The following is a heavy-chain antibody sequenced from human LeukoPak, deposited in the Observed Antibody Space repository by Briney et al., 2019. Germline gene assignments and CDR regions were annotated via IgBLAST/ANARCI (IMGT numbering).Heavy chain of an antibody. D-gene: IGHD6-6*01. CDR2: VYFSGGNT. V-gene: IGHV3-23*01. Sequence: PGGSLRLSCAASGFTFSNYAMSWVLQAPGKGLEWVSSVYFSGGNTYSADSVKGRLTISRDNSRNTLYLQMNSLRAEDTAVYYCVKDQGEAIVPRRFDYWGQGTLVTVSS. CDR1: GFTFSNYA. CDR3: VKDQGEAIVPRRFDY. J-gene: IGHJ4*02.